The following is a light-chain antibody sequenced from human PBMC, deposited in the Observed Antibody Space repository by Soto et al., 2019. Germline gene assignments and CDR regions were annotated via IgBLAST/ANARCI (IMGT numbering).Light chain of an antibody. CDR3: CSYAGSVV. J-gene: IGLJ2*01. V-gene: IGLV2-23*01. CDR1: SSDVGSYNL. CDR2: EGS. Sequence: QSALTQPASVSGSPGQSITISCTGTSSDVGSYNLVSWYQQHPGKAPKLMIYEGSKRPSGVSNRFSGSKSGNTASLTISGIQAEDEADDSCCSYAGSVVFGGGTKLTVL.